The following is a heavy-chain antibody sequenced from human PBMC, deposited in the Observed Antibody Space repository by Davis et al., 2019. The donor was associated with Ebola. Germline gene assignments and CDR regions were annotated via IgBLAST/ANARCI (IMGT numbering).Heavy chain of an antibody. CDR3: ARERRIVVVPAAAHYYYYGMDV. J-gene: IGHJ6*02. Sequence: MPSETLSLTCAVYGGSFSGYYWSWIRQPPGKGLEWIGEINHSGSTNYNPSLKSRVTISVDTSKNQFSLKLSSVTAADTAVYYCARERRIVVVPAAAHYYYYGMDVWGQGTTVTVSS. D-gene: IGHD2-2*01. CDR2: INHSGST. V-gene: IGHV4-34*01. CDR1: GGSFSGYY.